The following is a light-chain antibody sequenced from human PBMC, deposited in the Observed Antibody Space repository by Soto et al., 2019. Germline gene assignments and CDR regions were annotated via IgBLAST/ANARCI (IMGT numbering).Light chain of an antibody. CDR2: GAS. V-gene: IGKV3-20*01. CDR3: QHYGNTPPSVT. CDR1: QSVSGDY. J-gene: IGKJ3*01. Sequence: EIVLTQSPNTLSLSPGERATLSCRASQSVSGDYLVWYQQKPGQAPRLLIYGASSRATGIPDRFSGSGSGTDFTLTISRLEPEDFAVYYCQHYGNTPPSVTFGPGTKVDI.